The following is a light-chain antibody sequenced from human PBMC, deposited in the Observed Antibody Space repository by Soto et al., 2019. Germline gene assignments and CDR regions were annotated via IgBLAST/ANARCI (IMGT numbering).Light chain of an antibody. J-gene: IGKJ4*01. Sequence: DIQMTQSPSTLSASVGDRVTITCRASQSTSSWLAWYQQKPGKAPKLLIYDASSLESGVPSRFSGSGSGTEFTLTISSLQPDDFAPYYCQHYLDYPLNLGGGTKVDIK. CDR1: QSTSSW. CDR2: DAS. CDR3: QHYLDYPLN. V-gene: IGKV1-5*01.